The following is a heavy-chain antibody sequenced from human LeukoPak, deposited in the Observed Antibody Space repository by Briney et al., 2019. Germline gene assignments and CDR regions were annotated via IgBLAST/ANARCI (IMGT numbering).Heavy chain of an antibody. CDR2: MNPNSGNT. CDR3: ARRLGYCSSTSCLYYFDY. D-gene: IGHD2-2*01. V-gene: IGHV1-8*01. CDR1: GYTFTSYD. J-gene: IGHJ4*02. Sequence: ASVKVSCKASGYTFTSYDINWVRQATGQGLEWMGWMNPNSGNTGYAQKFQGRATMTRNTSISTAYMELSSLRSEDTAVYYCARRLGYCSSTSCLYYFDYWGQGTLVTVSS.